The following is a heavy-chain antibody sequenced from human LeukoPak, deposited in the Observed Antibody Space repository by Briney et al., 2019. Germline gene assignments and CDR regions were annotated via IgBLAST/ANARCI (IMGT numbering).Heavy chain of an antibody. D-gene: IGHD6-13*01. CDR3: ARPVAAAGSSVWYYFDY. CDR2: IYYSGST. J-gene: IGHJ4*02. CDR1: GGPISSSSYY. V-gene: IGHV4-39*01. Sequence: SETLSLTCTVSGGPISSSSYYCGWIRQPPRKGLEWIGSIYYSGSTYYNPSLKSRVTLSVDTSKNQFSLKLSSVTAADTAVYYCARPVAAAGSSVWYYFDYWGQGTLVTVSS.